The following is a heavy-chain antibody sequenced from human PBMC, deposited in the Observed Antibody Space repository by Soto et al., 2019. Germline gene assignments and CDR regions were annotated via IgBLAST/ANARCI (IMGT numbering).Heavy chain of an antibody. D-gene: IGHD3-16*01. CDR1: GYTFTNYD. CDR2: MNPNSGNT. CDR3: ARVWGTSDY. V-gene: IGHV1-8*01. Sequence: QVQLVQSGAEVKKPGASVKVSCKTSGYTFTNYDINWVRQATGQGLEWMGWMNPNSGNTGSTQKFQGRITMTRDTSIGTAYMELTSLRSEDTSGSYCARVWGTSDYWGQGTRVTVSS. J-gene: IGHJ4*02.